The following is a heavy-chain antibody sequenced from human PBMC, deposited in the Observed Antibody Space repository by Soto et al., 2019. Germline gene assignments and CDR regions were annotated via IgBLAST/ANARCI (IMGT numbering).Heavy chain of an antibody. CDR3: ARASVNFDY. V-gene: IGHV4-59*01. J-gene: IGHJ4*02. Sequence: QVQLQESGPGLVKPSETLSLTCTVSGGSISSYYWSWIRQPPGKGLEWIGYIYYSGSTNYNPSLKSRVTISVDTSKNQFSLKLSSVTAADTAVYYCARASVNFDYWGQGTLVTVSS. CDR1: GGSISSYY. CDR2: IYYSGST.